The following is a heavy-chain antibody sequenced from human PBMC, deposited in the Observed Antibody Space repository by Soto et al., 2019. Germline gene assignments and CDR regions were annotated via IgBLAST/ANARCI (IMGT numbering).Heavy chain of an antibody. V-gene: IGHV3-7*02. CDR3: AILDGYNPHY. J-gene: IGHJ4*02. CDR1: GFTFGSYW. Sequence: EVQLVESGGGLVQSGGSLRLSCAASGFTFGSYWMTWVRQAPGKGLEWVANIKQDGSEKSYVDSVKGRFTISRDNVKNSRYLQLNSLRVEDTAVYYCAILDGYNPHYWGQGTLVTVSS. D-gene: IGHD2-21*01. CDR2: IKQDGSEK.